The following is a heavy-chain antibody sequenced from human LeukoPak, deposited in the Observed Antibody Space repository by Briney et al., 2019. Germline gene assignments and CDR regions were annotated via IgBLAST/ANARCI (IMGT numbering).Heavy chain of an antibody. CDR1: GYXFTGYY. CDR3: AISYSYDSSGYYSFYFDY. J-gene: IGHJ4*02. CDR2: INPNSGGT. V-gene: IGHV1-2*02. D-gene: IGHD3-22*01. Sequence: ASVKVSCKASGYXFTGYYIHWVRQAPGQGLEWMAWINPNSGGTNYAQNFQGRVTLTRDTSINTAYMELSRLRSDDTAVYYCAISYSYDSSGYYSFYFDYWGQGTLVTVSS.